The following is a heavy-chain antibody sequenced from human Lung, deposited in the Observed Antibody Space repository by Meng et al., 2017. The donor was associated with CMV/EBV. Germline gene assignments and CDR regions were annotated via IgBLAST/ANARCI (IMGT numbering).Heavy chain of an antibody. J-gene: IGHJ6*02. V-gene: IGHV3-23*01. CDR1: GFPFRSYA. CDR2: ISGSVGNT. CDR3: ARWERTAMDPYYYYGMDV. D-gene: IGHD5-18*01. Sequence: GVLKISXAASGFPFRSYAMSWVRQAPGKGLEWVSSISGSVGNTYYADSVKGRFTISRDNAKNSLYLQMNSLRAEDTAVYYCARWERTAMDPYYYYGMDVWGQGXTVTVSS.